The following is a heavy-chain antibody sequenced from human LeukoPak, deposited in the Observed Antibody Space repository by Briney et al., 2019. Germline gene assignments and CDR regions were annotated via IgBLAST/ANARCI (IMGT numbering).Heavy chain of an antibody. V-gene: IGHV3-74*01. Sequence: GGSLRLSCAASGFTFSGNWIHWVRQAPGKGLVWVSRMHSEGNSYADSVRGRFTISRDDAKNTLYLQMNSLRVEDSAMYYCARDPGSRSHDWYFDLWGRGTLVTVSS. D-gene: IGHD1-26*01. CDR1: GFTFSGNW. J-gene: IGHJ2*01. CDR2: MHSEGNS. CDR3: ARDPGSRSHDWYFDL.